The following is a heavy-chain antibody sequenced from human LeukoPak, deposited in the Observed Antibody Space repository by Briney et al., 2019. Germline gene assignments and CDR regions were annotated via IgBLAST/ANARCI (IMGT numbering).Heavy chain of an antibody. CDR1: GYTFTGYY. J-gene: IGHJ6*02. CDR2: INPNSGGT. V-gene: IGHV1-2*02. Sequence: ASVKVSCKASGYTFTGYYMHWVRQAPGQGLEWMGWINPNSGGTNYAQKFQGRVTVTRDTSISTAYMELSRLRSDATAVYFCARELVVVVAATEDYGMDVWGQGTTVTVSS. D-gene: IGHD2-15*01. CDR3: ARELVVVVAATEDYGMDV.